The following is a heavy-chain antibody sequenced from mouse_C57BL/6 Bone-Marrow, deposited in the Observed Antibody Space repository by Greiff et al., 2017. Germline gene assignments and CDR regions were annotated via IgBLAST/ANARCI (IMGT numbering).Heavy chain of an antibody. D-gene: IGHD1-1*01. CDR1: GYSFPDYN. V-gene: IGHV1-39*01. J-gene: IGHJ1*03. Sequence: VQLQQSGPELVKPGASVKISCKASGYSFPDYNMNWVKQSNGKSLEWIGVINPNYGTTSYNQKFKGKATLTVDQSSSTAYMQLNRLTSEDSAVYYGARNYYGSSWGDWYFDVWGTGTTVTVSS. CDR3: ARNYYGSSWGDWYFDV. CDR2: INPNYGTT.